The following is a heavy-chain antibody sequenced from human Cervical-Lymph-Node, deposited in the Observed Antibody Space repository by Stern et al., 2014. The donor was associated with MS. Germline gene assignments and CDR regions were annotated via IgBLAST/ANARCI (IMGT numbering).Heavy chain of an antibody. D-gene: IGHD5-24*01. CDR2: ISYDGSNK. CDR1: GFTFSSYA. Sequence: VQLVESGGGVVQPGRSLRISCAASGFTFSSYAMHWVRQAPGKGMEWVAVISYDGSNKYYSDSVQGRFTISRDNSNNTLYLQMNSLRGEDTAVYYCARDRDEGSDPFDYWGQGTLVTVSS. V-gene: IGHV3-30-3*01. J-gene: IGHJ4*02. CDR3: ARDRDEGSDPFDY.